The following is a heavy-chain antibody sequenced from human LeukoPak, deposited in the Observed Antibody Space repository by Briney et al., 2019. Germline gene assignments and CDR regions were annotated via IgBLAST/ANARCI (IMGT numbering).Heavy chain of an antibody. J-gene: IGHJ5*02. CDR2: IIPIFGTA. V-gene: IGHV1-69*06. D-gene: IGHD6-13*01. Sequence: SVKVSCKASGGTFSSYAISWVRQAPGQGLEWMGGIIPIFGTANYAQKFQGRVTITADKSTSTAYMELSSLRSEDTAVYYCARDLWTAAAGTSWFDPWGQGTLVTVSS. CDR3: ARDLWTAAAGTSWFDP. CDR1: GGTFSSYA.